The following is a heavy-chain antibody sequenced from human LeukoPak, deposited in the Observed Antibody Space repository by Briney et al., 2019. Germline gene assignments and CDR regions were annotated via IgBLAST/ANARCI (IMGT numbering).Heavy chain of an antibody. D-gene: IGHD6-6*01. CDR1: GFSFSTYG. V-gene: IGHV3-33*01. CDR3: ARGQLVQWYFDL. Sequence: GRSLRLSCAASGFSFSTYGMHWVRQAPGKGLEWVTLIWYDGSNEYYADSVKGRFTISRDNSKNTLYLQMNSLRAQDTAVYYCARGQLVQWYFDLWGRGTLVTVSS. J-gene: IGHJ2*01. CDR2: IWYDGSNE.